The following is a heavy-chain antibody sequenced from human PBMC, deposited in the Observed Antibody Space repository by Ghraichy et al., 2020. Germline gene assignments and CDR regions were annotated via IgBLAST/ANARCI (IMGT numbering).Heavy chain of an antibody. CDR1: GYTFTSYD. Sequence: ASVKVSCKASGYTFTSYDINWVRQATGQGLEWMGWMNPNSGNTGYAKKYQGRVTMTRNTSISTAYMELSSLRSEDTAVYYCARMIAAAGYYYYGMDVWGQGTTVTVSS. J-gene: IGHJ6*02. V-gene: IGHV1-8*01. CDR3: ARMIAAAGYYYYGMDV. D-gene: IGHD6-13*01. CDR2: MNPNSGNT.